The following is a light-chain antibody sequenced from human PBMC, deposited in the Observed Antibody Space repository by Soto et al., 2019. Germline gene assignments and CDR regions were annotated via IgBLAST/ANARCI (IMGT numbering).Light chain of an antibody. CDR1: QGLXSY. CDR3: QQYKTWPWT. CDR2: GAS. Sequence: TQSAATLSVSPGESATVSCTASQGLXSYLVWDQQKPGQAPRVLXIGASERDTGSPARFSGSGSGTEFTLSISRLQSDNFAVYYYQQYKTWPWTFGQGTKVDIK. J-gene: IGKJ1*01. V-gene: IGKV3-15*01.